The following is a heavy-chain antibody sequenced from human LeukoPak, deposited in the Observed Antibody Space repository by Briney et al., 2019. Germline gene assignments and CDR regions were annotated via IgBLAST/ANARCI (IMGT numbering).Heavy chain of an antibody. CDR3: ARERGYYDSSGYESVDY. D-gene: IGHD3-22*01. Sequence: GGSLRLSCAASGFTVSSNYMSWVRQAPGKGLEWVSVIYSGGSTYYSDSVKGRFTISRDNSKNTLYLQMNSLRAEDTAVYYCARERGYYDSSGYESVDYWGQGTLVTVSS. CDR1: GFTVSSNY. V-gene: IGHV3-66*02. J-gene: IGHJ4*02. CDR2: IYSGGST.